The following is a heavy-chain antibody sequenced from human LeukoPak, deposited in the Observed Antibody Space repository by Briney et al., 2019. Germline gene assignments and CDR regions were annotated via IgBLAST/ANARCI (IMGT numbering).Heavy chain of an antibody. CDR2: ISGGGTST. J-gene: IGHJ4*02. V-gene: IGHV3-23*01. CDR1: GFTFSTYA. D-gene: IGHD3-3*01. CDR3: AKDRLLRVPYFDY. Sequence: GGSLRLSCAASGFTFSTYAMSWVRQAPGRGLEWVSAISGGGTSTYYADSVKGRFTISRDNSKNTLYLQMNSLRAEDTAVYYCAKDRLLRVPYFDYWGQGTPVTVSS.